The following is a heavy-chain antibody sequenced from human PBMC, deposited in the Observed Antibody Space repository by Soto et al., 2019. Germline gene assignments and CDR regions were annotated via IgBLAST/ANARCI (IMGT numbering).Heavy chain of an antibody. J-gene: IGHJ5*02. D-gene: IGHD2-15*01. CDR1: GGSFSGYY. CDR3: ARGGTCSGGSCYLGWFDP. Sequence: QVQLQQWGAGLLKPSETLSLTCAVYGGSFSGYYWSWIRQPPGKGLEWIGEINHSGSTNYNPSLKRRVTISVDTSKNQFSLKLSSVNAADTAVYYCARGGTCSGGSCYLGWFDPWGQGTLVTVSS. V-gene: IGHV4-34*01. CDR2: INHSGST.